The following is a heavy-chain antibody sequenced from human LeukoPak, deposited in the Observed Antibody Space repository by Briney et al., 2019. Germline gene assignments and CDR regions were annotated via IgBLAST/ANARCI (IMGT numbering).Heavy chain of an antibody. CDR2: ISGSGGST. D-gene: IGHD4-17*01. Sequence: GGSLRLSCAASGFTFSSYSMNWVRQAPGKGLEWVSAISGSGGSTYYADSVKGRFTISRDNSKNTLYLQMNSLRAEDTAVYYCAKGRRLDYGDYLARGPFDYWGQGTLVTVSS. CDR3: AKGRRLDYGDYLARGPFDY. J-gene: IGHJ4*02. V-gene: IGHV3-23*01. CDR1: GFTFSSYS.